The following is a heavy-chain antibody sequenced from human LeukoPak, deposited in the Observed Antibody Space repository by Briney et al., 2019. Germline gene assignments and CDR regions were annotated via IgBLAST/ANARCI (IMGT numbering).Heavy chain of an antibody. J-gene: IGHJ6*02. V-gene: IGHV1-18*01. Sequence: ASVKVSCKASGYTFTSYGISWVRQAPGQGLEWMGWISAYNGNTNYAQKLQGRVTMTTDTSTSTAYTELRSLRSDDTAVYYCARERKGYCSGGSCGMDVWGQGTTVTVSS. D-gene: IGHD2-15*01. CDR1: GYTFTSYG. CDR2: ISAYNGNT. CDR3: ARERKGYCSGGSCGMDV.